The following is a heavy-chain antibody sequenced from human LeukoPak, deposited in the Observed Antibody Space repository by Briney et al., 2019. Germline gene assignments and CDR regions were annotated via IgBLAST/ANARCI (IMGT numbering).Heavy chain of an antibody. Sequence: SETLSLTCTVSGGSISSYYWSWIRQPAGKGLEWIGRIYTSGSTNYNPSLKSRVTMSVDTSKNQFSLKLSSVTAADTAVYYCARDLLGYCSGGSCYGRAAFDIWGQGTMVTVSS. CDR3: ARDLLGYCSGGSCYGRAAFDI. J-gene: IGHJ3*02. CDR2: IYTSGST. V-gene: IGHV4-4*07. D-gene: IGHD2-15*01. CDR1: GGSISSYY.